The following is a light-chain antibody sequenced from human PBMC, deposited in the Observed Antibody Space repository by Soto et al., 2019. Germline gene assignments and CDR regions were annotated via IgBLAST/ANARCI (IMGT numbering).Light chain of an antibody. J-gene: IGLJ3*02. V-gene: IGLV7-46*01. CDR3: LRSYSGAYWV. Sequence: QAVVTQEPSLTVSPGGTVTLTCGSSTGAVTSGHYPYWFQQKPGQAPRTLIYDTSNKHSWTPARFSGSLLGGKAALTLSGAQPEDEAEYYCLRSYSGAYWVFGGGTKVTVL. CDR2: DTS. CDR1: TGAVTSGHY.